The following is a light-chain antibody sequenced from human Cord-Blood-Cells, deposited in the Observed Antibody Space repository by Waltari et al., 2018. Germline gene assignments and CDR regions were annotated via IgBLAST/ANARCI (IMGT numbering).Light chain of an antibody. Sequence: ELVMTQSPATLSVSPGARATLSCRASQSVSSNLAWYQQKPGQAPRLLIYGASTRATGIPARFSGSGSGTEFTLTISSLQSEDFAVYYCQQYNNWATFGQGTKVEIK. CDR3: QQYNNWAT. CDR2: GAS. CDR1: QSVSSN. J-gene: IGKJ1*01. V-gene: IGKV3-15*01.